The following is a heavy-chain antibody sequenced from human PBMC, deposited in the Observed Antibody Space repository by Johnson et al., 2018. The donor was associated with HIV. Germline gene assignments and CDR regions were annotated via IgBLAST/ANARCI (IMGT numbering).Heavy chain of an antibody. D-gene: IGHD5-24*01. Sequence: VQLVESGGGVVQPGRSLRLSCAASGFTFSSYAMHWVRQATGKGLEWVANIKQDGSEKYYVDSVKGRFTISRDNAKNSLYLQMNSLRAEDTAVYYCARATMSYKVWLQLSAAFDIWGQGTMVTVSS. V-gene: IGHV3-7*01. J-gene: IGHJ3*02. CDR1: GFTFSSYA. CDR2: IKQDGSEK. CDR3: ARATMSYKVWLQLSAAFDI.